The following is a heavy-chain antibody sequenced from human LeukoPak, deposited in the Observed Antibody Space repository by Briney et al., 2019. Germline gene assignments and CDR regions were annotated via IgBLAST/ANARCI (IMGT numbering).Heavy chain of an antibody. D-gene: IGHD6-19*01. CDR2: FSGSGGSI. CDR1: GFTFGDYA. V-gene: IGHV3-23*01. Sequence: PGGSLRLSCTASGFTFGDYALTWVRQAPGKGLEWVSTFSGSGGSIYYADSVKGRFTISRDNSKNTLYLQMNSLRAEDTAVYYCAKVSRIPRTKPPTIAVFEAFDIWGPGTMVTVSS. J-gene: IGHJ3*02. CDR3: AKVSRIPRTKPPTIAVFEAFDI.